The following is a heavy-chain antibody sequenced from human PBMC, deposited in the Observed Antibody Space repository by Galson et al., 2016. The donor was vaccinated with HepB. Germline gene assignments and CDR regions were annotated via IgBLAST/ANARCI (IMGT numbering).Heavy chain of an antibody. D-gene: IGHD3-3*01. CDR2: ISRSGDMM. CDR3: ATSRAVRSGYVGAFDS. Sequence: SLRLSCAASGLSFSDYYMSWIRQAPGKGLEWVAYISRSGDMMYYADSVQGRFTISRDNARTSLYLQMSSLRADDTALYYCATSRAVRSGYVGAFDSWGQGTVVTVSS. V-gene: IGHV3-11*01. J-gene: IGHJ4*02. CDR1: GLSFSDYY.